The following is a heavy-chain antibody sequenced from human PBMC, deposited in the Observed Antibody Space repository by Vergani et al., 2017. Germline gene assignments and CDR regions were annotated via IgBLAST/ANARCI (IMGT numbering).Heavy chain of an antibody. V-gene: IGHV3-30*02. CDR3: ATVPSYYGMDV. J-gene: IGHJ6*02. Sequence: VQLVESGGGVVQPGGSLRLSCAASVFPFSSYGMHWVRRAPGKGLGWVAFIRYDGSTKYYADSVKGRFTISRENSKNTLYLQMNSLRAEDTAVYYCATVPSYYGMDVWGQGTTVTVSS. D-gene: IGHD1-1*01. CDR2: IRYDGSTK. CDR1: VFPFSSYG.